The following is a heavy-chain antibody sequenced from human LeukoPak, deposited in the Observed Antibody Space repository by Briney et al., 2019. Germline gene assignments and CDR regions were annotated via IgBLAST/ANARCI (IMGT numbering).Heavy chain of an antibody. CDR3: AKEYSSSWPVGIDY. J-gene: IGHJ4*02. V-gene: IGHV3-33*06. D-gene: IGHD6-13*01. CDR2: IWYDGSNK. CDR1: GFTFSSYG. Sequence: GGSLRLSCAASGFTFSSYGMHWVRQAPGKGLEWVAVIWYDGSNKYYADSVKGRFTISRDNSKNTLYLQMSSLRAEDTAVYYCAKEYSSSWPVGIDYWGQGTLVTVSS.